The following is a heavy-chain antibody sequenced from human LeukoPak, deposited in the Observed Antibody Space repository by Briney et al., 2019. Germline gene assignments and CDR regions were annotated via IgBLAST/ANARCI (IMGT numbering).Heavy chain of an antibody. J-gene: IGHJ4*02. CDR3: ARQDCSSTSCQYYFDY. CDR1: GYSFTSYW. V-gene: IGHV5-51*01. D-gene: IGHD2-2*01. Sequence: AGESLKISCKGSGYSFTSYWIGWVRQMPGKGLEWMGIIYPGDSDTSYSPSFQGQVTISADKSISTSYLQWSSLKASDTAMYYCARQDCSSTSCQYYFDYWGQGTLVTVSS. CDR2: IYPGDSDT.